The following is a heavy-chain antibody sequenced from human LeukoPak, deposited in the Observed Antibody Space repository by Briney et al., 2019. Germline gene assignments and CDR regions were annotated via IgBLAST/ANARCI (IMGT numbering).Heavy chain of an antibody. Sequence: GGSLRLSCAASGFTFSSYAMSWVRQAPGKGLEWVSAISGSGGSTYYADSVKGRFTISRDNSKNTLYLQMNSLRAEDTAVYYCAKELDYYSGSGSYYYVYGMDVWGQGTTVTVSS. D-gene: IGHD3-10*01. CDR2: ISGSGGST. J-gene: IGHJ6*02. CDR1: GFTFSSYA. V-gene: IGHV3-23*01. CDR3: AKELDYYSGSGSYYYVYGMDV.